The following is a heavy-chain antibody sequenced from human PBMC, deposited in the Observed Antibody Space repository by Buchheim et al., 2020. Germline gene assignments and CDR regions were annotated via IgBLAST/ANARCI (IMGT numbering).Heavy chain of an antibody. CDR3: AKDGAYGEYDP. CDR1: GFTFSSYG. D-gene: IGHD3-10*01. V-gene: IGHV3-30*18. CDR2: ISYDGSNK. Sequence: QVQLVESGGGVVQPGRSLRLSCAASGFTFSSYGMHWVRQAPGKGLEWVAVISYDGSNKYYADSVKGRFTISRDNSKNTLYLQMNSLRAEDTAVYYCAKDGAYGEYDPWGQGTL. J-gene: IGHJ5*02.